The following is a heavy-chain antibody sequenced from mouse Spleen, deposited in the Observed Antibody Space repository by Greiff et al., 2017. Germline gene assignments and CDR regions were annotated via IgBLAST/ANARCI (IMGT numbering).Heavy chain of an antibody. CDR2: ISSGSSTI. CDR3: ARRSYLYAMDY. CDR1: GFTFSDYG. Sequence: EVQLVESGGGLVKPGGSLNLSCAASGFTFSDYGMHWVRQAPEKGLEWVAYISSGSSTIYYADTVKSRFIISRDNAKNTLFLQMTSLRTEDTAMYYCARRSYLYAMDYWGQGTSVTVSS. D-gene: IGHD1-1*01. J-gene: IGHJ4*01. V-gene: IGHV5-17*01.